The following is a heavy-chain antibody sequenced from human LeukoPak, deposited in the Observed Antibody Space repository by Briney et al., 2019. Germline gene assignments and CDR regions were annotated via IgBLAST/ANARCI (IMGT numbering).Heavy chain of an antibody. V-gene: IGHV3-23*01. Sequence: GGSLRLSCAASGFTFSSYAMHWVRQAPGKGLEWVSAISGSGGSTYYADSVKGRFTISRDNSKNTLYLQMNSLRAEDTAVYYCAKMISPFYYDSSGYYSYFDYWGQGTLVTVSS. CDR1: GFTFSSYA. J-gene: IGHJ4*02. D-gene: IGHD3-22*01. CDR3: AKMISPFYYDSSGYYSYFDY. CDR2: ISGSGGST.